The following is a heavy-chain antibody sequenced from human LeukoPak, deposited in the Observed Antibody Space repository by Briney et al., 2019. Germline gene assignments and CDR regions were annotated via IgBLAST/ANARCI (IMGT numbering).Heavy chain of an antibody. Sequence: SETLSLTCIVSGYSISSAYYWGWIRQPPGKGLEWIGSIFHSGSTYYHPSLKSRVTISVDTSKNQFSLKLSSVTAADTAVYYCARTRYYYNSRSYGAPYYFDYWGQGTLVTVSS. D-gene: IGHD3-10*01. CDR2: IFHSGST. CDR1: GYSISSAYY. CDR3: ARTRYYYNSRSYGAPYYFDY. V-gene: IGHV4-38-2*02. J-gene: IGHJ4*02.